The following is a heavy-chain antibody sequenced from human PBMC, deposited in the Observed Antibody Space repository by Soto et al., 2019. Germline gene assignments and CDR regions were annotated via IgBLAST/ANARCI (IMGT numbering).Heavy chain of an antibody. CDR2: ISSSSSYI. CDR3: ARWPPVPDYGDYDSWVEGYYFDY. D-gene: IGHD4-17*01. CDR1: GFTFSSYS. V-gene: IGHV3-21*01. Sequence: GGSLRLSCAASGFTFSSYSMNWVRQAPGKGLEWVSSISSSSSYIYYADSVKGRFTISRDNAKNSLYLQMNSLRAEDTAVYYCARWPPVPDYGDYDSWVEGYYFDYWGQGTLVTVSS. J-gene: IGHJ4*02.